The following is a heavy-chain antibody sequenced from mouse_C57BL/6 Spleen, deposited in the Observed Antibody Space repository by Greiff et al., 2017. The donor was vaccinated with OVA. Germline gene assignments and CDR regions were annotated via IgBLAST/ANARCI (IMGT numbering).Heavy chain of an antibody. Sequence: QVQLQQPGTELVKPGASVKLSCKASGYTFTSYWMHWVKQRPGQGLEWIGNINPSNGGTNYNEKFKSKATLTVAKSSSTAYMQLSSLTSEDSAVXYCARGDSSGYLMDYWGQGTSVTVSA. CDR1: GYTFTSYW. V-gene: IGHV1-53*01. CDR3: ARGDSSGYLMDY. D-gene: IGHD3-2*02. J-gene: IGHJ4*01. CDR2: INPSNGGT.